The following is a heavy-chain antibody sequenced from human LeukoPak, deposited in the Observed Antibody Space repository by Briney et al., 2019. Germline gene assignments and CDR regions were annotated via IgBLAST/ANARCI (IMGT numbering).Heavy chain of an antibody. CDR1: GFTFSSYW. V-gene: IGHV3-74*01. D-gene: IGHD6-6*01. CDR3: ARFRSIAARNDAFDI. CDR2: INSDGSST. J-gene: IGHJ3*02. Sequence: GGSLRLSCAASGFTFSSYWMHWVRQAPGKGLVWVSRINSDGSSTSYADSVRGRFSISRDNAKNTLYLQMNSLRAEDTAVYYCARFRSIAARNDAFDIWGQGTMVTVSS.